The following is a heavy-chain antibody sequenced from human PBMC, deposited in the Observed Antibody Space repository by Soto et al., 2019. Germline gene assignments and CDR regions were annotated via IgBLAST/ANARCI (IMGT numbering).Heavy chain of an antibody. CDR2: IIPILGIA. J-gene: IGHJ4*02. CDR3: AVLETDIVVVVAATRPFDY. CDR1: GGTFSSYT. V-gene: IGHV1-69*02. Sequence: ASVKVSCKASGGTFSSYTISWVRQAPGQGLEWMGRIIPILGIANYAQKFQGRVTITADKSTSTAYMELSSLRSEDTAVYYCAVLETDIVVVVAATRPFDYWGQGTLVTVSS. D-gene: IGHD2-15*01.